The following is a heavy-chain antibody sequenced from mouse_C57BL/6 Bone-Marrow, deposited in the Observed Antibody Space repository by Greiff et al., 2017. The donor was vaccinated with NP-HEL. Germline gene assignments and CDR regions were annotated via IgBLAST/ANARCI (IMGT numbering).Heavy chain of an antibody. J-gene: IGHJ4*01. CDR2: INPNNGGT. V-gene: IGHV1-18*01. CDR3: ARGYYHLYDYAMDY. CDR1: GYTFTDYN. Sequence: EVQLQQSGPELVKPGASVKIPCKASGYTFTDYNMDWVKQSHGKSLEWIGDINPNNGGTIYNQKFKGKATLTVDTSSSTAYMELRSLTSEDTAVYYCARGYYHLYDYAMDYWGQGNSVTVSA. D-gene: IGHD2-1*01.